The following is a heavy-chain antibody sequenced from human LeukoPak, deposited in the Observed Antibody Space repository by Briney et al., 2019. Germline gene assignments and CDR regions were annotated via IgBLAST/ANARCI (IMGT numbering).Heavy chain of an antibody. CDR1: GFTFSSYG. V-gene: IGHV3-64D*06. CDR2: ISTNGGST. D-gene: IGHD4-17*01. Sequence: GGSLRLSCAASGFTFSSYGMHWVRQAPGKGLEYVSAISTNGGSTYYADSVKGRFTISRDNSKNTLYLQMSSLSTEDTAVYYCVSTAQGWGQGILVTVSS. J-gene: IGHJ4*02. CDR3: VSTAQG.